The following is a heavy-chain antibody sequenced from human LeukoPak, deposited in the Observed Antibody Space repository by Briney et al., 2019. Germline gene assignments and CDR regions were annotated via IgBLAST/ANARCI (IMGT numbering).Heavy chain of an antibody. Sequence: ASVKVSFKTSGYTFTNYVVTWVRQAPGQGLEWMGRIGTYTGNSNYAQKFQDRVTMTTDTSTSTVYMELRNLSSDDTAVYYCARTMTTMTTHGELDFWGQGTLVTVSS. CDR2: IGTYTGNS. D-gene: IGHD4-17*01. J-gene: IGHJ4*02. CDR1: GYTFTNYV. CDR3: ARTMTTMTTHGELDF. V-gene: IGHV1-18*01.